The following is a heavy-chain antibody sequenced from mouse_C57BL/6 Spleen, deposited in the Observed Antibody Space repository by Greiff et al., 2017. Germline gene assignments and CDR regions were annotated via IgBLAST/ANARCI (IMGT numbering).Heavy chain of an antibody. V-gene: IGHV1-15*01. D-gene: IGHD2-3*01. Sequence: VQLQESGAELVRPGASVTLSCKASGYTFTDYEMHWVKQTPVHGLEWIGAIDPETGGTAYNQKFKGKAILTADKSSSTAYMALRSLTSEDSAVYYCNKRLLYSMAYWGQGTSVTVSS. J-gene: IGHJ4*01. CDR3: NKRLLYSMAY. CDR1: GYTFTDYE. CDR2: IDPETGGT.